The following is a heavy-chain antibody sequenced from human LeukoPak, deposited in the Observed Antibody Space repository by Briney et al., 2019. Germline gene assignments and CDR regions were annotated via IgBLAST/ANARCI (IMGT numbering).Heavy chain of an antibody. CDR2: IYTSGST. J-gene: IGHJ4*02. V-gene: IGHV4-4*07. D-gene: IGHD6-19*01. CDR1: SVSISSYY. CDR3: ARVQWQGHPFDY. Sequence: SETLSLICTVSSVSISSYYWSWIRQPAGKGLEWIGRIYTSGSTNYNPSLKSRVTISVDKSKNQFSLKLSSVTAADTAVYYCARVQWQGHPFDYWGQGTLATVSS.